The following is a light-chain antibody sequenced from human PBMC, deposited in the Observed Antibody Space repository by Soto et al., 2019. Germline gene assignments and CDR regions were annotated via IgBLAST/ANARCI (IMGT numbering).Light chain of an antibody. CDR3: QQYGSSPLT. CDR1: QSVTANY. Sequence: VLTQSPGTLSLSPGDRATLSCRASQSVTANYLAWYQQKPGQAPRLLIYGASSRATGIPDRFSGSGSGTDFPLTITRREPEDFAVYFCQQYGSSPLTFGGGTKVEIK. CDR2: GAS. V-gene: IGKV3-20*01. J-gene: IGKJ4*01.